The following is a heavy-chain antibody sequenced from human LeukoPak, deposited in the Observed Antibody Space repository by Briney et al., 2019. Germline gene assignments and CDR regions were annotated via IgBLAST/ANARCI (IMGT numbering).Heavy chain of an antibody. Sequence: GESLKISCKAAGYTVTDYWIAGVRQVPGKDRGYMGIVYPVDSDARYWPPFEGQVTLSVYKSIDTPYLECNSLWASGSPIYYCGPPHYFKTIAAAFDIWGHGKLVAVSS. D-gene: IGHD2/OR15-2a*01. CDR2: VYPVDSDA. CDR3: GPPHYFKTIAAAFDI. V-gene: IGHV5-51*01. J-gene: IGHJ3*02. CDR1: GYTVTDYW.